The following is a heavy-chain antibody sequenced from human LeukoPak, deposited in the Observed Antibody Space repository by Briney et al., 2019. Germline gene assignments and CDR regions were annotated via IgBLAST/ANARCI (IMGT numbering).Heavy chain of an antibody. J-gene: IGHJ4*02. CDR3: ARGFEGHDYGGNSTFDY. CDR2: INHSGST. D-gene: IGHD4-23*01. CDR1: GGSFSGYY. V-gene: IGHV4-34*01. Sequence: SETLSLTCAVYGGSFSGYYWSWIRQPPGKGLEWIGEINHSGSTNYNPSLKSRVTISVDTSKNQFSLKLSSVTAADTAVYYCARGFEGHDYGGNSTFDYWGQGTLVAVSS.